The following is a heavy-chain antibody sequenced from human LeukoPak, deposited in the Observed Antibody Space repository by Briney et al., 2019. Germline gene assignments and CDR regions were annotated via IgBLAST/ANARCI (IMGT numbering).Heavy chain of an antibody. CDR1: GFTFGDYA. Sequence: GRSLRLSCTASGFTFGDYAMTWVRQAPGKGRVWVGFIASETYGGTAEYAASVKGRFTISRDDSKSIAYLQMNSLKTEDSTVYYCTRYQTPFYCGQGALGTASS. J-gene: IGHJ4*02. CDR2: IASETYGGTA. CDR3: TRYQTPFY. V-gene: IGHV3-49*04.